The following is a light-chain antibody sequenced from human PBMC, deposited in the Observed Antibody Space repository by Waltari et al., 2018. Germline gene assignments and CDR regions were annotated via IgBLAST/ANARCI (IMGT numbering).Light chain of an antibody. CDR2: QAS. Sequence: DIQLTQSPSTPSASVGDRVTITCRTSQTISNWLAWYQQKSGKAPNLLIYQASSLKSGVPSRFSGSGSGTEFTLTIRSLQPEDFATYYCQKYNNYPYTFGQGTKLEIK. CDR3: QKYNNYPYT. V-gene: IGKV1-5*03. CDR1: QTISNW. J-gene: IGKJ2*01.